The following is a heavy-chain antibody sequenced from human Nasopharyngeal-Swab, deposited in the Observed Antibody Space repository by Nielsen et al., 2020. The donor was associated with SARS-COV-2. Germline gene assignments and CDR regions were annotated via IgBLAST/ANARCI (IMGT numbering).Heavy chain of an antibody. CDR2: ISGSANST. Sequence: WIRQPPGKGLEWVSVISGSANSTYYADSVKGRFTISRDNSKNTLSLQMNSLRAEDTAVYYCAKDLRGPYFFWGQGTLVTVSS. V-gene: IGHV3-23*01. CDR3: AKDLRGPYFF. D-gene: IGHD2/OR15-2a*01. J-gene: IGHJ4*02.